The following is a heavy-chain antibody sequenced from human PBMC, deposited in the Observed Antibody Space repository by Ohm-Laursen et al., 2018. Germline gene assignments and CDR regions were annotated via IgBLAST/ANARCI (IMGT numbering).Heavy chain of an antibody. D-gene: IGHD1-14*01. CDR3: ARDPIDNNGYNPDY. CDR2: ISGGGFST. J-gene: IGHJ4*02. V-gene: IGHV3-23*01. Sequence: GSLRLSCTASGFTFSSYAMSWVRQAPGKGLEWVSGISGGGFSTYYADSVRGRFTISRDNSKNTLYLQMNSLRAEDTAIYYCARDPIDNNGYNPDYWGQGTLVTVSS. CDR1: GFTFSSYA.